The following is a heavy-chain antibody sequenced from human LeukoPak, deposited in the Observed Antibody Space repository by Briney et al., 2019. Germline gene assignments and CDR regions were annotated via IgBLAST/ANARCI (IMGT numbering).Heavy chain of an antibody. Sequence: SETLSLTCTVSCGSISSGDYYWTWIRQPTGKCLEWIGYIYYSGSTYYKSSLKSRISISGDTSKNQFSLNLSSVTAADTAVYYCARCYRLLYEGGWYYYMDVWGKGTTVTVSS. CDR2: IYYSGST. J-gene: IGHJ6*03. CDR1: CGSISSGDYY. D-gene: IGHD2-2*02. V-gene: IGHV4-30-4*08. CDR3: ARCYRLLYEGGWYYYMDV.